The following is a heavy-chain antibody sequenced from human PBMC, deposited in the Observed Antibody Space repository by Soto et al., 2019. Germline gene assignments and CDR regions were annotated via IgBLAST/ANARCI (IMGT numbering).Heavy chain of an antibody. J-gene: IGHJ6*02. CDR1: GFSKPS. CDR2: ISGNGTHP. D-gene: IGHD2-15*01. CDR3: ASDLHGGPEDYLYYDLGV. Sequence: EVQLVESGGGLVKPGGSLRLSCAVSGFSKPSMTWVRQAPGEGLEWVSFISGNGTHPHYADSVTGRFTTSRDNAKNSVFLQMNSPRAEDTAVYYCASDLHGGPEDYLYYDLGVWRQGTTVTVSS. V-gene: IGHV3-21*01.